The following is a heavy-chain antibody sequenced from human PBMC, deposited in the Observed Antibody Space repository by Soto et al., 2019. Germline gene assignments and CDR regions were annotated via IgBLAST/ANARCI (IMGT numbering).Heavy chain of an antibody. CDR1: GGTFSSYA. V-gene: IGHV1-69*13. J-gene: IGHJ4*02. D-gene: IGHD1-26*01. CDR2: IIPIFGTA. CDR3: ARGLVGATTGHFDY. Sequence: GASVKVSCKASGGTFSSYAISWVRQAPGQGLEWMGGIIPIFGTANYAQKFQGRVTITADESTSTAYMELSSLRSEDTAVYYCARGLVGATTGHFDYWGQGTLVTVSS.